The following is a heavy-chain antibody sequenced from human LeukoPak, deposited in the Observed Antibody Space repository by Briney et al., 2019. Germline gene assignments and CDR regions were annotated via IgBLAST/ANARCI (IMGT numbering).Heavy chain of an antibody. CDR3: ARVAAVAGGQIDY. D-gene: IGHD6-19*01. CDR1: GYTFTCYY. V-gene: IGHV1-2*06. CDR2: INPNSGGT. J-gene: IGHJ4*02. Sequence: ASVKVSCKASGYTFTCYYMHWVRQAPGQGLEWMGRINPNSGGTNCAQKFQGRVTMTRDTSISTAYMELSRLRSDDTAVYYCARVAAVAGGQIDYWGQGTLVTVSS.